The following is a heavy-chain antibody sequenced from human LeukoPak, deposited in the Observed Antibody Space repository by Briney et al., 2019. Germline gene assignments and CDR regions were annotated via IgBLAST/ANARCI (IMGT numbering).Heavy chain of an antibody. D-gene: IGHD1-26*01. J-gene: IGHJ4*02. CDR1: GFTFSTYG. Sequence: GGSLRLSCVVSGFTFSTYGMHWVRQAPGKGLEWLTFIRHDGTEKYYADLVKGRFTISRDNSRNTLYLQVNSLGPEDTAVYYCARLMVGQAGVGATHFDYWGQGTLVSASS. CDR3: ARLMVGQAGVGATHFDY. CDR2: IRHDGTEK. V-gene: IGHV3-30*02.